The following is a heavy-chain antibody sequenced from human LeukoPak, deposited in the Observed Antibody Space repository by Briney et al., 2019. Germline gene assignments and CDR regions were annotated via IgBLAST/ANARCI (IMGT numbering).Heavy chain of an antibody. CDR1: GDSLTSGSRY. CDR2: FYSSTRT. J-gene: IGHJ6*04. V-gene: IGHV4-61*09. D-gene: IGHD4-17*01. CDR3: ARCMSELDYGDYAYYYHMDV. Sequence: PSQTLSLTCTVSGDSLTSGSRYWSWIRQPAGKELEWIGHFYSSTRTTYNPSLESRVTTSGDTAKNQFSLKLDSVTAADTAVYFCARCMSELDYGDYAYYYHMDVWGKGTTVTVSS.